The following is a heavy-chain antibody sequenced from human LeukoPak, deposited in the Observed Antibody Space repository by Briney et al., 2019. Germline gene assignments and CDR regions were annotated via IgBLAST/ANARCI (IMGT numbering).Heavy chain of an antibody. CDR2: ISYDGSNK. Sequence: GRSLRLSCAASGFTFSSYGMHWVRQAPGKGLEWVAVISYDGSNKYYADSVKGRFTISRDNSKNTLYLQMNSLRAEDTAVYYCAKDTQPGRDGYNYFDYWGQGTLVTVSS. V-gene: IGHV3-30*18. CDR3: AKDTQPGRDGYNYFDY. J-gene: IGHJ4*02. D-gene: IGHD5-24*01. CDR1: GFTFSSYG.